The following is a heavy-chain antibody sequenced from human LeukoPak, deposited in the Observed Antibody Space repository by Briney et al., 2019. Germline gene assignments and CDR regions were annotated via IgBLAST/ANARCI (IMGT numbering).Heavy chain of an antibody. CDR2: INPSGGST. Sequence: ASVKVSCKASGYTFTSYYMHWVRQAPGQGLEWMGIINPSGGSTCYAQKFQGRVTMTRDTSTSTVYMELSSLRSEDTAVYYCARDTRVLELPIYYYYYGMDVWGQGTTVTVSS. V-gene: IGHV1-46*01. CDR3: ARDTRVLELPIYYYYYGMDV. J-gene: IGHJ6*02. D-gene: IGHD1-7*01. CDR1: GYTFTSYY.